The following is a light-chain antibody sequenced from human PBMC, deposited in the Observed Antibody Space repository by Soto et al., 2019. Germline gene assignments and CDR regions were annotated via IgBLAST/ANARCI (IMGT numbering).Light chain of an antibody. CDR1: SSNIKTNG. CDR2: SNS. Sequence: QPVLAQPPSASGTPGQTVTISCSGGSSNIKTNGVSWYQQFPGAAPKLLIYSNSQRPSGAPDRFSGSKSGTSASLAISGLQSEDEATYHCSTWDDRLNGLIFGGGTKLTVL. J-gene: IGLJ2*01. CDR3: STWDDRLNGLI. V-gene: IGLV1-44*01.